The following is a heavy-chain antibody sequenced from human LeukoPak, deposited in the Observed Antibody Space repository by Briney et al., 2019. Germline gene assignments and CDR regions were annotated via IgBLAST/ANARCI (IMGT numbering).Heavy chain of an antibody. Sequence: GGSLRLSCSASGFTLSNYAIHWVRQAPGRGLEYVSAISSSGGSTYYADSVKGRFTISRDNSKNTLYLQMSSLRAEDTAVYYCVKGQRYYYGSGDWFDPWGLGTLVTVSS. V-gene: IGHV3-64D*06. CDR3: VKGQRYYYGSGDWFDP. D-gene: IGHD3-10*01. CDR2: ISSSGGST. CDR1: GFTLSNYA. J-gene: IGHJ5*02.